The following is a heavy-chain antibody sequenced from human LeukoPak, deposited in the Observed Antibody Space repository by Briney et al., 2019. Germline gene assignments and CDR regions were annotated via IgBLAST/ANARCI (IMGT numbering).Heavy chain of an antibody. J-gene: IGHJ6*03. Sequence: PSETLSLTCAVYGGSFSGYYWSWMRQPPGKGLEWIGEINHSGSTNYNPSLKSRVTISVDTSKNQFSLKLSSVTAADTAVYYCARGFRRPHQSRDRTPQPYYMDVWGKGTTVTVSS. CDR2: INHSGST. CDR1: GGSFSGYY. V-gene: IGHV4-34*01. D-gene: IGHD1-14*01. CDR3: ARGFRRPHQSRDRTPQPYYMDV.